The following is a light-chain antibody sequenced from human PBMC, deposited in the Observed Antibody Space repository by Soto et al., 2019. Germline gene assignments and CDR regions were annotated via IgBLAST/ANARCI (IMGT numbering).Light chain of an antibody. CDR3: QQYDNLPYT. Sequence: DIQITPSPSSLSASVGDRVTITCQASQDITNYLNWYQQKPGKAPKILIYDASNLEAGVPSRFSGSGSWTDFTFTISSLQPEDVVTYYCQQYDNLPYTFGQGTKLEIK. V-gene: IGKV1-33*01. J-gene: IGKJ2*01. CDR1: QDITNY. CDR2: DAS.